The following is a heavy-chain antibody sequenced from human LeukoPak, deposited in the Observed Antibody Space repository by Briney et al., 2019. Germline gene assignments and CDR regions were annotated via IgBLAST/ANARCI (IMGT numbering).Heavy chain of an antibody. V-gene: IGHV3-30*02. CDR3: ARDYYGSGSYYNPSSYYYYYGMDV. D-gene: IGHD3-10*01. J-gene: IGHJ6*02. Sequence: GGSLRLSCAASGFSLSNFGMHWVRQAPGKGLEWVAFVQKDGSYGKYGDSVKGRFTISRDNSKNTLYLQMNSLRVEDTAVYYCARDYYGSGSYYNPSSYYYYYGMDVWGQGTTVTVSS. CDR1: GFSLSNFG. CDR2: VQKDGSYG.